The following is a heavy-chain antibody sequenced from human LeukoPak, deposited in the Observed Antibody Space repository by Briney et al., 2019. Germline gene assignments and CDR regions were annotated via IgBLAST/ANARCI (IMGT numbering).Heavy chain of an antibody. CDR1: GGSFSGYY. Sequence: PSETLSLTCAVYGGSFSGYYWSWLRQPPGKGLEWIGEINHSGSTNYNPSLKSRVTISVDTSKNQFSLKLSSVTAADTAVYYCAHSGSRYYYYYYGMDVWGQGTTVTVSS. J-gene: IGHJ6*02. CDR3: AHSGSRYYYYYYGMDV. CDR2: INHSGST. D-gene: IGHD3-22*01. V-gene: IGHV4-34*01.